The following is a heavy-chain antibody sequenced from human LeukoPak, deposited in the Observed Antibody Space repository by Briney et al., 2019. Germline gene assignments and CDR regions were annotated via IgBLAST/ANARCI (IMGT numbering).Heavy chain of an antibody. CDR3: SRESGPFCPFGY. CDR1: GGSISGTNW. V-gene: IGHV4/OR15-8*02. D-gene: IGHD1-26*01. Sequence: SETLSLTCGVSGGSISGTNWWSWVHQPPGQDGEWFGEISLAGQTNYNPSLNGRLTMSLDKSSNQLSLHLTSLTAADTATYFCSRESGPFCPFGYWGQGTLVIVSS. CDR2: ISLAGQT. J-gene: IGHJ4*02.